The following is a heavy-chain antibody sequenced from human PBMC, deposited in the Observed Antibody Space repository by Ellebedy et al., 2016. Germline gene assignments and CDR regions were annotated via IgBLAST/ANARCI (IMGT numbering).Heavy chain of an antibody. V-gene: IGHV3-21*05. Sequence: GGSLRLSXVGSGFNFDSFTMNWVRQAPGRGLEWVSYISISGGDAFYADSVQGRFSVSRDNDKKSLSLQMNSVRAEDTAIYYCARGGDYYGSASYYEYFDLWGRGTWVTVSS. CDR1: GFNFDSFT. J-gene: IGHJ2*01. D-gene: IGHD3-10*01. CDR2: ISISGGDA. CDR3: ARGGDYYGSASYYEYFDL.